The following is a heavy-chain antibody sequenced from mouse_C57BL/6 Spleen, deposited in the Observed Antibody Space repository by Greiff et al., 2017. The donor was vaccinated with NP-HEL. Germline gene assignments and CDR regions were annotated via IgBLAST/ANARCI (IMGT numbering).Heavy chain of an antibody. Sequence: EVKLMESGGGLVKPGGSLKLSCAASGFTFSSYAMSWVRQTPAKRLEWVATISDGGSYTYYPDNVKGRFTISKDNAKNNLYLQMSHLTSEDTAMYYCARDVPNYYGSSGYWGQGTTLTVSS. J-gene: IGHJ2*01. CDR1: GFTFSSYA. D-gene: IGHD1-1*01. CDR3: ARDVPNYYGSSGY. V-gene: IGHV5-4*01. CDR2: ISDGGSYT.